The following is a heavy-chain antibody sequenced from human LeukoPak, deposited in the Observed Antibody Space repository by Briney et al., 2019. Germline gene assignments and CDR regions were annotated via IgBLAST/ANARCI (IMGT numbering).Heavy chain of an antibody. V-gene: IGHV3-21*01. Sequence: GGSLRLSCVVSGFTFSSYQMNWVRQAPGKGLEWVSYISTSSSSSSYIYYADSVTGRFTISRDNAKNPLYLQMNSLRAEDTAVYYCARRATTERGHSYGLDYWGQGTLVTVSS. CDR3: ARRATTERGHSYGLDY. CDR2: ISTSSSSSSYI. D-gene: IGHD5-18*01. J-gene: IGHJ4*02. CDR1: GFTFSSYQ.